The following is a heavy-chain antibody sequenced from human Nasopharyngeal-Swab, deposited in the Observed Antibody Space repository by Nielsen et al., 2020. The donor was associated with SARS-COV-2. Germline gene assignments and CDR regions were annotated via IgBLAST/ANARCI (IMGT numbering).Heavy chain of an antibody. CDR3: ARELSSITIFGVVTRYFDY. CDR2: IYYSWRT. V-gene: IGHV4-31*03. J-gene: IGHJ4*02. D-gene: IGHD3-3*01. Sequence: SETLSLTCSVSGGSISSGGYYWSWIRQHPGKGLEWIGYIYYSWRTYSNPSLKSRVTISVDTSKNQFSLKLSSVTAADTAVYYCARELSSITIFGVVTRYFDYWGQGTLVTVSS. CDR1: GGSISSGGYY.